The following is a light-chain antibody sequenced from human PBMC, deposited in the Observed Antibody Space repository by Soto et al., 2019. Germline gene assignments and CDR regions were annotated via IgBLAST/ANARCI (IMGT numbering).Light chain of an antibody. J-gene: IGLJ2*01. CDR3: SSYMSSSTFVV. CDR1: SRDVGGYNY. V-gene: IGLV2-14*01. CDR2: EVS. Sequence: QSALTQPASVSGSPGQSITISCTGTSRDVGGYNYVSWHQQHPGKAPKVIITEVSNRPSGVSNRFSGSKSGNTASLTISGLQAEDEADYYCSSYMSSSTFVVFGGGTKLTVL.